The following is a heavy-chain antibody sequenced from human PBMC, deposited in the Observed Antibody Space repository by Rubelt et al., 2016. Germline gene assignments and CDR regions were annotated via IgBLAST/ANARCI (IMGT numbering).Heavy chain of an antibody. CDR3: AKDMGAAGTDFDY. V-gene: IGHV3-15*01. CDR1: GFTFSNAW. J-gene: IGHJ4*02. D-gene: IGHD6-13*01. CDR2: IKSKTDGGTT. Sequence: SLRLSCAASGFTFSNAWMSWVRQAPGKGLEWVGRIKSKTDGGTTDYAAPVKGRFTISRDDSKNTLYLQMNSLKTVDTAVYYCAKDMGAAGTDFDYWGQGTLVTVSS.